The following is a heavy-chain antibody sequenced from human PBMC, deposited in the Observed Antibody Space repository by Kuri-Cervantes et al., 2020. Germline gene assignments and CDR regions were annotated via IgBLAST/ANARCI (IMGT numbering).Heavy chain of an antibody. CDR2: IWYDGSNK. V-gene: IGHV3-33*01. Sequence: GGSLRLSCTASGFTFGDYAMSWVRQAPGKGLEWVAVIWYDGSNKYYADSVKGRFTISRDNSKNTLYLQMNSLRAEDTAVYYCARTSAAADYYYYYYGMDVWGQGTTVTVSS. J-gene: IGHJ6*02. CDR3: ARTSAAADYYYYYYGMDV. D-gene: IGHD6-13*01. CDR1: GFTFGDYA.